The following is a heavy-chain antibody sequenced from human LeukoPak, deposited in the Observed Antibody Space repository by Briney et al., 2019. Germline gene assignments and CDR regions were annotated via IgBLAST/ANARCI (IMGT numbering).Heavy chain of an antibody. CDR2: IIPIFGTA. CDR1: VGTFSSYA. D-gene: IGHD6-13*01. CDR3: ARVGIAAVGLGYYYMAV. J-gene: IGHJ6*03. Sequence: AVTVTCKASVGTFSSYAISWVRQAPGQGLEWMGGIIPIFGTANYAQKFQGRVTITTDESTSTAYMELSSLRSEDTAVYYCARVGIAAVGLGYYYMAVGGKGTTLTVS. V-gene: IGHV1-69*05.